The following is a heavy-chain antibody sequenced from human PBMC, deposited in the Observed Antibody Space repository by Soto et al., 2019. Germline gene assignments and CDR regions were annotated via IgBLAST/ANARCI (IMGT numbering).Heavy chain of an antibody. CDR1: GFTFSSYA. D-gene: IGHD1-7*01. CDR3: ARVRRLQLLYGKDAFDV. V-gene: IGHV3-30*04. Sequence: QVQLVQSGGGLVQPGMSLRLSCVASGFTFSSYAMEWVRQAPGKGLEWVAVVSYDGSNTFYADSVRGRFTISRDTSENAXYLHMDSLRIEDTSMYYCARVRRLQLLYGKDAFDVWGQGTMVTVSS. J-gene: IGHJ3*01. CDR2: VSYDGSNT.